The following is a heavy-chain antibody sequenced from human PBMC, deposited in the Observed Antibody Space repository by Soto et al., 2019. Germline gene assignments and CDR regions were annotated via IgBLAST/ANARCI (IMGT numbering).Heavy chain of an antibody. V-gene: IGHV1-18*01. D-gene: IGHD5-12*01. CDR3: ARVDIVATIGGLGGFDP. Sequence: ALVKVSCKASGYTFTSYGISWVRQAPGQGLEWMGWISAYNGNTNYAQKLQGRVTMTTDTSTSTAYMELRSLRSDDTAVYYCARVDIVATIGGLGGFDPWGQGTLVTVSS. J-gene: IGHJ5*02. CDR1: GYTFTSYG. CDR2: ISAYNGNT.